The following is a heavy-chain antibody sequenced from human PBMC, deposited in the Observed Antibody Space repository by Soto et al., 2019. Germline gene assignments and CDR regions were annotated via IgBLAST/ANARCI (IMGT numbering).Heavy chain of an antibody. CDR1: GFTFSNHG. J-gene: IGHJ4*02. Sequence: QVQSVESGEGVVRPGTSLRLYCAVSGFTFSNHGMHWVRQAPGKGLEWVAFISYAGRSMEKVDSLKGRFTISRDNFKDTLFLQMNTLRADDMDVYYCAIDRWWSRSHYFDSWGQGTLVTVSS. CDR2: ISYAGRSM. CDR3: AIDRWWSRSHYFDS. D-gene: IGHD2-15*01. V-gene: IGHV3-33*01.